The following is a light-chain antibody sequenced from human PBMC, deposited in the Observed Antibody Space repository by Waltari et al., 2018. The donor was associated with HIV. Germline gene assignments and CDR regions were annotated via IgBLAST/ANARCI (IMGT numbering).Light chain of an antibody. Sequence: QSALTQPASVSGSPGQSVTISCTATTSDFGRYNSVSWYHPHPGNLPKVSIYEVTSGHSVVPPRFSGSKSGNTASLTSSGLQAEAEAIYYCPTHTTTDTLIFGGGTKLTVL. CDR1: TSDFGRYNS. J-gene: IGLJ2*01. V-gene: IGLV2-14*03. CDR3: PTHTTTDTLI. CDR2: EVT.